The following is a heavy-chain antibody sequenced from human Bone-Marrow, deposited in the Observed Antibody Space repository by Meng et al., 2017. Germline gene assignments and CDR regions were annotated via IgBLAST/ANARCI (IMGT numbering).Heavy chain of an antibody. CDR2: IKQDGSEK. D-gene: IGHD1-26*01. Sequence: GESLKISCAVSGFTFSSYWMSWVRQAPGKGLGWVDNIKQDGSEKHYVDSVKGRFSISRDNDKNSLYLQMESLRAEDTSLYYCVRDGMFDYWGQGTLVTVSS. CDR3: VRDGMFDY. CDR1: GFTFSSYW. J-gene: IGHJ4*02. V-gene: IGHV3-7*01.